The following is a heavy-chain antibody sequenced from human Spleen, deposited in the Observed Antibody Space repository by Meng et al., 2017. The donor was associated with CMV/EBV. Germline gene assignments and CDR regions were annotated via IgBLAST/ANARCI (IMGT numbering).Heavy chain of an antibody. J-gene: IGHJ4*02. V-gene: IGHV3-11*01. D-gene: IGHD2-2*01. Sequence: GESLKISCAASGFTFSDFHMTWIRQAPGWGLEWVSYISSSGGTISYADSVKGRFTISRDNAKNSLYLQMNSLRAEDTALYYCAREGYCSRNSCYRGFDSWGQGTLVTVSS. CDR2: ISSSGGTI. CDR3: AREGYCSRNSCYRGFDS. CDR1: GFTFSDFH.